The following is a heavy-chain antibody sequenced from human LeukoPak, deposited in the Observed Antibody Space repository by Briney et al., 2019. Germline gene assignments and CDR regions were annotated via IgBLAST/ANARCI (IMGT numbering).Heavy chain of an antibody. D-gene: IGHD6-19*01. CDR3: ARVGYSSGWYVDYYYYYMDV. CDR2: IRYDGSNK. Sequence: GGSLRLSCAASGFTFSNYGIHWVRQAPGKGLEWVAFIRYDGSNKYYADSVKGRFTISRDNAKNSLYLQMNSLRAEDTAVYYCARVGYSSGWYVDYYYYYMDVWGKGTTVTISS. V-gene: IGHV3-30*02. CDR1: GFTFSNYG. J-gene: IGHJ6*03.